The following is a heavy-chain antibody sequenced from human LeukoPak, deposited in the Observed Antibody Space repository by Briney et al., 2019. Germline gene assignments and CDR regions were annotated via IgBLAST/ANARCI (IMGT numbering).Heavy chain of an antibody. CDR1: GFTFSSYS. CDR2: ISSSSSYR. CDR3: ARGYYDFWSGYSEPYYFDY. D-gene: IGHD3-3*01. V-gene: IGHV3-21*01. Sequence: PGGSLRLSCAASGFTFSSYSMNWVRQAPGKGLEWVSSISSSSSYRYYADSVKGRFTISRDNAKNSLYLQMNSLRAEDTAVYYCARGYYDFWSGYSEPYYFDYWGQGTLVTVSS. J-gene: IGHJ4*02.